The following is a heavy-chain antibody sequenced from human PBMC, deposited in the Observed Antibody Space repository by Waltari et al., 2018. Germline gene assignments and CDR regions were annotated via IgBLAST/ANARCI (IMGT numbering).Heavy chain of an antibody. J-gene: IGHJ4*02. CDR1: GGSFRGYS. Sequence: QVQLQQWGAGLLKPSETLPLTCALYGGSFRGYSRSWLRHPRGKGLKGIGEINHSGSTNYNPSLKSRITISVDTSKNQFSLKLSSVTAADTAVYYCARGWFGGYSGYYFDYWGQGTLVTVSS. CDR3: ARGWFGGYSGYYFDY. V-gene: IGHV4-34*01. D-gene: IGHD5-12*01. CDR2: INHSGST.